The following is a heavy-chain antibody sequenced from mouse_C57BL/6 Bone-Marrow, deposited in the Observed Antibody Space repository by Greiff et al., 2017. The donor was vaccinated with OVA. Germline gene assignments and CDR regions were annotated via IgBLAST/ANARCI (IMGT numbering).Heavy chain of an antibody. Sequence: VQLQQPGAELVKPGASVKLSCKASGYTFTSYWMQWVNQRPGQGLEWIGEIDPSDSYTNYNQKFKGKATLTVDTSSSPAYMQLSSLTSEDSAVYYCASAVFAYWGQGTLVTVSA. CDR1: GYTFTSYW. CDR2: IDPSDSYT. V-gene: IGHV1-50*01. J-gene: IGHJ3*01. CDR3: ASAVFAY.